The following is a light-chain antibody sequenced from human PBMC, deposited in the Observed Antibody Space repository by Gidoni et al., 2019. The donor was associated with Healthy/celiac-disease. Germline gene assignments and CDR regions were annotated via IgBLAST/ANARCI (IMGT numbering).Light chain of an antibody. CDR3: QQSYSTPPT. V-gene: IGKV1-39*01. CDR1: QSISSY. CDR2: AAS. J-gene: IGKJ5*01. Sequence: DIQMTQSPSSLSASVGDRVTITCRASQSISSYLNWYQQKPGKAPKLLIYAASSLQSGVPSRFSRSGSRTDFTLTISRLHPEDFATYYCQQSYSTPPTFGQXTRLEIK.